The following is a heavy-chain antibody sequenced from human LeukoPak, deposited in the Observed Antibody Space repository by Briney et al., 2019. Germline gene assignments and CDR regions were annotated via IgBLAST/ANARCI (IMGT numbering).Heavy chain of an antibody. CDR1: GGSISSGGYS. CDR3: ARASPDYYYDSSGYLLGYYFDY. V-gene: IGHV4-30-2*01. Sequence: PSETLSLTCAVSGGSISSGGYSWSWIRQPPGKGLEWIGYIYHSGSTYYNPSLKSRVTISVDRSKNQFSLKLSSVTAADTAVCYCARASPDYYYDSSGYLLGYYFDYWGQGTLVTVSS. D-gene: IGHD3-22*01. J-gene: IGHJ4*02. CDR2: IYHSGST.